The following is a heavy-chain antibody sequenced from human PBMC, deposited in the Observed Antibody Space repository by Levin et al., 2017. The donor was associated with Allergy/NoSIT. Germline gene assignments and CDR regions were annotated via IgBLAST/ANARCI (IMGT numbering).Heavy chain of an antibody. CDR1: EFTFNTYS. J-gene: IGHJ4*02. CDR2: ISSSSSYI. D-gene: IGHD5-24*01. CDR3: ARGGDGYNGIDS. V-gene: IGHV3-21*01. Sequence: SCAASEFTFNTYSMNWVRQAPGKGLEWVSSISSSSSYIYYADSVKGRFTISRDNAKNSLHLQMNSLRAEDTAVYYCARGGDGYNGIDSWGQGTLVTVSS.